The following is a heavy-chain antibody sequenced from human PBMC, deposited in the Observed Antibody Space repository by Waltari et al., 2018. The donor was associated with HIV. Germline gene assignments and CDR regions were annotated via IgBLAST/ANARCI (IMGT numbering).Heavy chain of an antibody. CDR2: IYYGGST. CDR3: ARIGTLQYYFDY. Sequence: QVQLQESGPGLVKPSQPLSLTCIVSGGSINSDDYAWNWIRPPPGKGLEWIGSIYYGGSTYYNPSLKSRITVSVDRSKNQFALKLTSVTAADTAVYYCARIGTLQYYFDYWGQGTLVTVSS. V-gene: IGHV4-30-4*08. D-gene: IGHD1-1*01. CDR1: GGSINSDDYA. J-gene: IGHJ4*02.